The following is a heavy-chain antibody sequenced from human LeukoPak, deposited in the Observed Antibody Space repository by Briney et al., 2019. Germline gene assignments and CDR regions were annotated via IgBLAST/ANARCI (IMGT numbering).Heavy chain of an antibody. V-gene: IGHV3-7*04. CDR2: IKQDGSDK. CDR1: GFTFSSYA. D-gene: IGHD5-18*01. J-gene: IGHJ4*02. CDR3: SRGPLPVTYSYDY. Sequence: GGSLRLSCAASGFTFSSYAMSWVRQAPGKGLEWVANIKQDGSDKKYVDSVKGRFTISRDNAKNSLYLQMNSLRADDTAVYYCSRGPLPVTYSYDYWGQGTLVTVSS.